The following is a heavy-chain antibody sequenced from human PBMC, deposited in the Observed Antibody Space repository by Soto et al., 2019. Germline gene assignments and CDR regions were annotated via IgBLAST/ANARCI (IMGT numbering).Heavy chain of an antibody. J-gene: IGHJ6*02. CDR2: FDPEDGET. D-gene: IGHD3-3*01. Sequence: GASVKVSCTVSGYTLTELSMHWVRQAPGKGLEWMGGFDPEDGETIYAQKFQGRVTMTEDTSTDTAYMELSSLRSEDTAVYYCATDLFYDFAHVGLFGMDVWGQGTTVTVSS. V-gene: IGHV1-24*01. CDR1: GYTLTELS. CDR3: ATDLFYDFAHVGLFGMDV.